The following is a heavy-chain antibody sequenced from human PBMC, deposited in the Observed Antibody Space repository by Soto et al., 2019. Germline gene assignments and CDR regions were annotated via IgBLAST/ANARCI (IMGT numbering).Heavy chain of an antibody. CDR3: ARDGYNRGGFDY. Sequence: QVNLVESGGGVVPPGGSLRVSCIASGFTFSSYNMHWVRQATGEGLEWVAVISFDGANTFYADSVKGRFTISRDICRDTLYLQMSSLRDEDTAMYFCARDGYNRGGFDYWGQGTQVTVSS. CDR1: GFTFSSYN. J-gene: IGHJ4*02. D-gene: IGHD3-10*01. CDR2: ISFDGANT. V-gene: IGHV3-30-3*01.